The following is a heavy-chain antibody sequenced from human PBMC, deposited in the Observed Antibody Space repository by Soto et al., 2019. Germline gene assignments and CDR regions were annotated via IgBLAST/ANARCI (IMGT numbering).Heavy chain of an antibody. CDR3: ARDLNLLSWQQPFFDY. J-gene: IGHJ4*02. CDR1: GFTFDDYS. Sequence: GGSLRLSCAASGFTFDDYSMHWVRQAPGKGLEWVSGISWNSGSIGYADSVKGRFTISRDNAKNSLYLQMNSLRAEDTAVYYCARDLNLLSWQQPFFDYWGQGTLVTV. V-gene: IGHV3-9*01. CDR2: ISWNSGSI. D-gene: IGHD6-13*01.